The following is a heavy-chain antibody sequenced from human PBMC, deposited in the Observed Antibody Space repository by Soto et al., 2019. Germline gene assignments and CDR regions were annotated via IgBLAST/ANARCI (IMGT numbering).Heavy chain of an antibody. V-gene: IGHV1-18*01. CDR2: ISAYNGKT. D-gene: IGHD2-21*02. CDR3: ARVLDCGSACYPYSADY. CDR1: GYTFTSYG. J-gene: IGHJ4*02. Sequence: QVQLVQSGAEVKKPGASVKVSCKASGYTFTSYGISWVRQAPGQGLEWMGWISAYNGKTNYAQKLQGRVTMTTDTAISTAYLVLRSLRSSDTAVYYCARVLDCGSACYPYSADYWRQGTLGTVSS.